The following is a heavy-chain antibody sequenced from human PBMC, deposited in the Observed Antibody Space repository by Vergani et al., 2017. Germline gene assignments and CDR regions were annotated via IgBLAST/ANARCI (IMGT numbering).Heavy chain of an antibody. Sequence: QIQLVQSAAEVKKPGAALNVSCKASGYTFRNKDISWLRQAPGQGLEWMGSISPHTGRTNTAQQFQDRVIMTTDTSTSTAYMELRGLRSDDTAVYYCARVDGQVVYYYDSSGYYYLDYWGQGTLVTVSS. J-gene: IGHJ4*02. D-gene: IGHD3-22*01. CDR3: ARVDGQVVYYYDSSGYYYLDY. CDR2: ISPHTGRT. CDR1: GYTFRNKD. V-gene: IGHV1-18*01.